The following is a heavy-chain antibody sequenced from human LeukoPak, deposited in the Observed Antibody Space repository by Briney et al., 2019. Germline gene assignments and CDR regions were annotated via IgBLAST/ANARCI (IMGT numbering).Heavy chain of an antibody. CDR2: ISSTTNYI. CDR3: ASLRYSGYDVDY. V-gene: IGHV3-21*01. CDR1: GFTFSSYS. J-gene: IGHJ4*02. Sequence: GGSLRLSCAASGFTFSSYSMNWVRQAPGKGLEWVSSISSTTNYIYCADSVRGRFTISRDNAKNSLYLQMNSLRAEDTAVYYCASLRYSGYDVDYWGQGTLVTVSS. D-gene: IGHD5-12*01.